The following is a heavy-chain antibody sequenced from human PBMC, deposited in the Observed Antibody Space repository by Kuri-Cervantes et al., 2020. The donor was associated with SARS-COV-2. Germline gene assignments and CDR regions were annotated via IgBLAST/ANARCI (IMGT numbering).Heavy chain of an antibody. CDR1: GFTFSSYG. J-gene: IGHJ6*02. Sequence: GGSLRLSCAASGFTFSSYGMHWVRQAPGKGLEWAAVISYDGSNKYYADSVKGRFTISRDNSKNTLYLQMNSLRAEDTAVYYCAKPHYSKAYYYYGMDVWGQGTTVTVSS. V-gene: IGHV3-30*18. D-gene: IGHD4-11*01. CDR2: ISYDGSNK. CDR3: AKPHYSKAYYYYGMDV.